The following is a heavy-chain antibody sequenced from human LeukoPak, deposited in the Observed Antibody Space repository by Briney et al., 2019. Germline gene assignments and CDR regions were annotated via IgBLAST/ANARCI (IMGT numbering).Heavy chain of an antibody. CDR2: IWYDGSNK. CDR1: GFTFSSYG. Sequence: GRSLRLSCAASGFTFSSYGMHWVRQAPGKGLEWVAVIWYDGSNKYYADSVKGRFTISRDNSKNTLYLQMNSLRAEDTAVYYCARGKIRYFDWLLSGVDYWGQGTLVTVSS. V-gene: IGHV3-33*01. J-gene: IGHJ4*02. CDR3: ARGKIRYFDWLLSGVDY. D-gene: IGHD3-9*01.